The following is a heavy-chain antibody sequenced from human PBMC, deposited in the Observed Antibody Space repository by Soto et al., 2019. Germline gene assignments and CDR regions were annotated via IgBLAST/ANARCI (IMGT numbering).Heavy chain of an antibody. CDR2: ISAYNGNT. CDR3: ARTPITMIVVVLDY. CDR1: GYTFTSYG. J-gene: IGHJ4*02. D-gene: IGHD3-22*01. V-gene: IGHV1-18*01. Sequence: ASVKVSCKASGYTFTSYGISWVRQAPGQGLEWMGWISAYNGNTNFAQKLQGRVNMTTDTSTSTAYMELRSLRSDDTAVYYCARTPITMIVVVLDYWGQGTLVTVSS.